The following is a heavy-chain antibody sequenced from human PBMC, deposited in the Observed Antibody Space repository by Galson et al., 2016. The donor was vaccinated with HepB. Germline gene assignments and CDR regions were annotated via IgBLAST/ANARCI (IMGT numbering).Heavy chain of an antibody. CDR1: GLSVSDAW. CDR2: IRNKRDGGTA. V-gene: IGHV3-15*05. CDR3: TTWVWGRDC. Sequence: SLRLSCAVSGLSVSDAWMTWVRQAPGKGLEWVGNIRNKRDGGTADYGAPAKGRFTIPRDDSKNTLYLRMSSLKTDDTAVYFCTTWVWGRDCWGQGTLVTVSS. D-gene: IGHD7-27*01. J-gene: IGHJ4*02.